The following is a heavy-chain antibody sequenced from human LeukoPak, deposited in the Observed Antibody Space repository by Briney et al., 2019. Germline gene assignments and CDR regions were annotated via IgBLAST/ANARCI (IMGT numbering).Heavy chain of an antibody. CDR3: ARVWYYDSSGYYYVPDY. CDR2: ISAYNGNT. D-gene: IGHD3-22*01. J-gene: IGHJ4*02. Sequence: GASVKVSCKASGGTFSSYGISWVRQAPGQGLEWMGWISAYNGNTNYAQKLQGRVTMTTDTSTSTAYMELRSLRSDDTAVYYCARVWYYDSSGYYYVPDYWGQGTLVTVSS. V-gene: IGHV1-18*01. CDR1: GGTFSSYG.